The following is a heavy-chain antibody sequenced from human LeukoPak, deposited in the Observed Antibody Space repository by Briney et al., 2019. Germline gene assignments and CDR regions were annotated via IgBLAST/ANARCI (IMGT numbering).Heavy chain of an antibody. D-gene: IGHD1-7*01. CDR2: INHSGRT. CDR1: GGSFSSYY. Sequence: SETLSLTCAVFGGSFSSYYWSWIRQTPGKGLEWIGEINHSGRTNYNSSLKSRVTLSVDTSKNQFSLKMSSVTAADTAVYYCARPYYSGTYWFDSWGQGTLVTVSS. CDR3: ARPYYSGTYWFDS. J-gene: IGHJ5*01. V-gene: IGHV4-34*01.